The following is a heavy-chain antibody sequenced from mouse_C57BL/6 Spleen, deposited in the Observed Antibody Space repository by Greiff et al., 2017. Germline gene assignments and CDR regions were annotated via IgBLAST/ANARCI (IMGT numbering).Heavy chain of an antibody. CDR3: ARYYNYGNYVPFAY. CDR2: IRNKANGYTT. CDR1: GFTFTDYY. D-gene: IGHD2-1*01. Sequence: EVQLVESGGGLVQPGGSLSLSCAASGFTFTDYYMSWVRQPPGKALEWLGFIRNKANGYTTEDSASVKGRFTISRDNSQSILYLQMNALRAEDSATYYCARYYNYGNYVPFAYWGQGTLVTVSA. J-gene: IGHJ3*01. V-gene: IGHV7-3*01.